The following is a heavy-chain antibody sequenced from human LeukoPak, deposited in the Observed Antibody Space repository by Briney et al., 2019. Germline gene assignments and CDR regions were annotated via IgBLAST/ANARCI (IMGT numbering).Heavy chain of an antibody. V-gene: IGHV3-48*01. J-gene: IGHJ3*02. CDR3: ARRYYYDSTGAFDI. D-gene: IGHD3-22*01. Sequence: GGSLRLSCAASGFTFSSYSMNWVRQAPGKGLEWVSYISSSSSTIYYADSVKGRFTISRDNAKNSLYLQMNSLRAEDTAVYYCARRYYYDSTGAFDIWGQGTMVTVSS. CDR2: ISSSSSTI. CDR1: GFTFSSYS.